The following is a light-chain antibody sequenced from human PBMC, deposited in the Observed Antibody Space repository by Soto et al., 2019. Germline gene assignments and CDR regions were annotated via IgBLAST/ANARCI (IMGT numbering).Light chain of an antibody. CDR1: QGVESSY. Sequence: EIVLTQSPGTLSLSPGERATVFCRASQGVESSYLAWFQQKPGQAPRLLIYGASRRATGVPDRFSGSGSGTDFTLTSNRLEPEDLAVHSFHQYEPSSWTSGQGTKVEI. V-gene: IGKV3-20*01. CDR2: GAS. J-gene: IGKJ1*01. CDR3: HQYEPSSWT.